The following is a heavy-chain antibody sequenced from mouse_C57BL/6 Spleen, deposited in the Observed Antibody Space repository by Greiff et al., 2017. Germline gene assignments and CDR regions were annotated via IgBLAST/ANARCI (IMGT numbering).Heavy chain of an antibody. CDR2: INPSTGGT. Sequence: VQLQQPGPELVKPGASVKISCKASGYSFTGYYMNWVKQSPEKSLEWIGEINPSTGGTTYNQKFKAKATLTVDKSSSTAYMQLKSLTSGDSAVYYCARRASSLDYWGQGTTLTVSS. J-gene: IGHJ2*01. V-gene: IGHV1-42*01. CDR3: ARRASSLDY. CDR1: GYSFTGYY. D-gene: IGHD1-1*01.